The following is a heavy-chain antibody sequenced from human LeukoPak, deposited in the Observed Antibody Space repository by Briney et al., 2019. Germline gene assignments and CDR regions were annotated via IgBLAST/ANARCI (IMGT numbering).Heavy chain of an antibody. J-gene: IGHJ4*02. D-gene: IGHD6-6*01. V-gene: IGHV4-38-2*02. Sequence: SETLSLTCTVSGYSISSSYYWAWIRQPPGKGLEWIGSFYHNGDTYYNPSLKSRVTISLDTSKNQFSLKLSSVTAADTAVYYCARGGYSSSSPDFDYWGQGTLVTVSS. CDR3: ARGGYSSSSPDFDY. CDR2: FYHNGDT. CDR1: GYSISSSYY.